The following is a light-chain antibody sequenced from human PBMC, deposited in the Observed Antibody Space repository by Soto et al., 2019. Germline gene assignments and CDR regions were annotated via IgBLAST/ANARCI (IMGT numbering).Light chain of an antibody. J-gene: IGKJ5*01. CDR2: DTS. V-gene: IGKV3-11*01. Sequence: EIVLTQSPATLSLSPGEGATLSCRASQSIISYLAWYQQKPGQAPRLLIYDTSNRATGIPARFSGSGSGTDFTLTISSLEPEDFAVHYCQQRSNWPPITFGQGTRLEIK. CDR3: QQRSNWPPIT. CDR1: QSIISY.